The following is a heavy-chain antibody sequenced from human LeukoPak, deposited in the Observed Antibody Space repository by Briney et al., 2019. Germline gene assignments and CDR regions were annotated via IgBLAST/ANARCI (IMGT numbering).Heavy chain of an antibody. CDR2: ISDSGGRT. V-gene: IGHV3-23*01. CDR3: AKRGVVIRVILVGFHKEANYFDS. D-gene: IGHD3-22*01. CDR1: GITLSNYG. J-gene: IGHJ4*02. Sequence: GGSLRLSCAVSGITLSNYGMSWVRQAPGKGLQWVAGISDSGGRTNYADSVKGRFTISRDNPKNTLYLQMNSLRVEDTAVYFCAKRGVVIRVILVGFHKEANYFDSWGQGALVTASS.